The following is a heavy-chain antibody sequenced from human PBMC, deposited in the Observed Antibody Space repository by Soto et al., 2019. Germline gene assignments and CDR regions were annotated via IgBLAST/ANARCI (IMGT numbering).Heavy chain of an antibody. Sequence: GGSLRLSCAASGFTFSTYAMSWVRQAPGKGLEWVSAISAGGGNTYYADSVKGRFTIPRDNSINTLYLQMNSLRTEDTAVYYCAHPRGYGVFDAYDIWGQGAMVPVSS. V-gene: IGHV3-23*01. CDR2: ISAGGGNT. D-gene: IGHD4-17*01. CDR3: AHPRGYGVFDAYDI. CDR1: GFTFSTYA. J-gene: IGHJ3*02.